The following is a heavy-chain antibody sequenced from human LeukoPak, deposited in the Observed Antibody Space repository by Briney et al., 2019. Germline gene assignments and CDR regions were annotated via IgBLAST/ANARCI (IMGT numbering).Heavy chain of an antibody. V-gene: IGHV3-21*01. D-gene: IGHD3-22*01. Sequence: PGGSLRLSCAASGFTLSSSEMNWVRQAPGKGLEWVSSISSSSSYIYYADSVKGRFTISRDNAKNSLYLQMNSLRAGDTAVYYCARVIEEYYYDSSGYSFPYYYYGMDVWGQGTTVTVSS. J-gene: IGHJ6*02. CDR2: ISSSSSYI. CDR3: ARVIEEYYYDSSGYSFPYYYYGMDV. CDR1: GFTLSSSE.